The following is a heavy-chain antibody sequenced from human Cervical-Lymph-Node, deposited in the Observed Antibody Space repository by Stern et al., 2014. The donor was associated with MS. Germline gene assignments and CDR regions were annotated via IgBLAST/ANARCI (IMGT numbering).Heavy chain of an antibody. CDR2: INPSIGVT. Sequence: QVQLVQSGAEVKKPGASVKVSCRASGYSFTDYYFHWVRQAPGQGLEWMGCINPSIGVTTYAQQFQGRVTMTIVSSMNAAYVEISRLRSDDTAVYYCQAFPAYWGQGTLITVSS. J-gene: IGHJ4*02. CDR3: QAFPAY. V-gene: IGHV1-2*02. CDR1: GYSFTDYY.